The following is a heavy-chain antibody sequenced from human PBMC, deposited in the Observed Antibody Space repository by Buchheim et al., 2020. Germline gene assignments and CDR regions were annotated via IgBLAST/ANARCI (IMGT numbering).Heavy chain of an antibody. CDR1: GFTFGRYW. D-gene: IGHD6-19*01. CDR2: ISGDGSTT. J-gene: IGHJ6*02. CDR3: ARFATITVAGTYYSSAMDV. Sequence: EVQLVEAGGGLVQPGGSLRLSCVASGFTFGRYWMHWVRQTPGEGLVWVSRISGDGSTTAYADSVKGRFTSSRDNAKNTPYLQMNSLRVEDTAVYYCARFATITVAGTYYSSAMDVWGRGTT. V-gene: IGHV3-74*01.